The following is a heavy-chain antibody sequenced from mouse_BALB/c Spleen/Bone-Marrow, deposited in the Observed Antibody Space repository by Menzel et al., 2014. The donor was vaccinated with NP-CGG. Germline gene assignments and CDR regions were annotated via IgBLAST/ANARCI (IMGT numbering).Heavy chain of an antibody. J-gene: IGHJ2*01. D-gene: IGHD2-3*01. Sequence: DVMLVESGGGLVQPGGSLKLSCAASGFDFRRYWMSWVRQAPGKGLEWTGEINPESSTINYTPSLKDKFITSRDNAKNTLYLQMSKVRSEDTALYYCARLGYYGYFVDWGQGTTLTVSS. CDR1: GFDFRRYW. CDR3: ARLGYYGYFVD. CDR2: INPESSTI. V-gene: IGHV4-1*02.